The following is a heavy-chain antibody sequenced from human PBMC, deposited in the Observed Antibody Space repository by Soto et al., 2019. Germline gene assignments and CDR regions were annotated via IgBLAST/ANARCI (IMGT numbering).Heavy chain of an antibody. CDR3: AREDRGYSYEGTYYYYGMDV. V-gene: IGHV1-69*04. J-gene: IGHJ6*02. CDR1: GGTFSSYT. Sequence: GASVKVSCKASGGTFSSYTISWGRQAPGQGLEWMGRIIPILGIANYAQKFQGRVTITADKSTSTAYMELSSLRSEDTAVYYCAREDRGYSYEGTYYYYGMDVWGQGTTVTVSS. CDR2: IIPILGIA. D-gene: IGHD5-18*01.